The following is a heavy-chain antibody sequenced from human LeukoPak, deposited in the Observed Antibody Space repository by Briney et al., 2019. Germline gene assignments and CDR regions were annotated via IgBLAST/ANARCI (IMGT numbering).Heavy chain of an antibody. Sequence: GGSLRLSCAASGFTFSSYAMHWVRQAPGKGLEWVAVISYDGSNKYYADSVKGRFTISRDNSKNTLYLQMNSLRAEDTAVYYCARDGGLLGMDVWGQGTTVTVSS. CDR1: GFTFSSYA. CDR3: ARDGGLLGMDV. D-gene: IGHD2-15*01. V-gene: IGHV3-30-3*01. CDR2: ISYDGSNK. J-gene: IGHJ6*02.